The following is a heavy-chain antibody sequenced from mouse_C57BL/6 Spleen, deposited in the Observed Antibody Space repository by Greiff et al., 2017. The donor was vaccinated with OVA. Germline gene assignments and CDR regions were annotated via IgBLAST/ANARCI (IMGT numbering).Heavy chain of an antibody. D-gene: IGHD1-1*01. CDR3: ARGHYYGSSYGYFDV. J-gene: IGHJ1*03. CDR1: GFTFSSYA. V-gene: IGHV5-4*01. CDR2: ISDGGSYT. Sequence: EVQLVESGGGLVKPGGSLKLSCAASGFTFSSYAMSWVRQTPEKRLEWVATISDGGSYTYYPDNVKGRFTISRDNAKNNLYLQMSHLKSEDTAMYYCARGHYYGSSYGYFDVWGTGTTVTVSS.